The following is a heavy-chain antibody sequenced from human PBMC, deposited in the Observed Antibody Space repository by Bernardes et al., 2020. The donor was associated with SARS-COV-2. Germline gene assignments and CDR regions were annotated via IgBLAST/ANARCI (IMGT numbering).Heavy chain of an antibody. D-gene: IGHD3-16*02. V-gene: IGHV3-48*02. CDR3: AVNRGSYRYSQLDAFDI. CDR1: GFTFSSYS. Sequence: GGSLRLSCAASGFTFSSYSMNWVRQAPGKGLEWISYISSSGSTIYYADSVEGRFIISRDNAKNSLYLQMNSLRDEDTAVYYCAVNRGSYRYSQLDAFDIWGQGTMVTVSS. CDR2: ISSSGSTI. J-gene: IGHJ3*02.